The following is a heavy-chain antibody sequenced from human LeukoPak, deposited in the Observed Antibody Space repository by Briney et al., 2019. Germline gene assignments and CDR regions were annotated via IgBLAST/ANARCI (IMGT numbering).Heavy chain of an antibody. D-gene: IGHD3-22*01. J-gene: IGHJ4*02. CDR2: IYYSGST. V-gene: IGHV4-61*08. Sequence: SQTLSLTCAVSGGSISSGGYSWSWIRQPPGKGLEWIGYIYYSGSTNYNPSLKSRVTISVDTSKNQFSLKLSSVTAADTAGYYCARSGYYDSSGYYYYFDYWGQGALVTVSS. CDR1: GGSISSGGYS. CDR3: ARSGYYDSSGYYYYFDY.